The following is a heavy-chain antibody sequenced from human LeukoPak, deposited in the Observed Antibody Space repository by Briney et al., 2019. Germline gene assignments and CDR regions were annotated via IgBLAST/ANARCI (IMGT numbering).Heavy chain of an antibody. CDR3: ARVNSWTEEPDTGFDY. Sequence: SQTLSLTCVISGDSVSSSRSAWNWIRQSPSRGLEWLGRTYYRSGWYNDYAVSVKSRITISPDTSKSQFSLQLNSLTPEDTAVYFCARVNSWTEEPDTGFDYWGQGTLVTVSS. CDR2: TYYRSGWYN. V-gene: IGHV6-1*01. J-gene: IGHJ4*02. D-gene: IGHD1-14*01. CDR1: GDSVSSSRSA.